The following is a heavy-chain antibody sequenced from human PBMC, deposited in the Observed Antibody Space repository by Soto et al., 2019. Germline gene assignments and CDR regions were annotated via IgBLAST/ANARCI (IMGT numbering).Heavy chain of an antibody. CDR2: ISANSGNT. Sequence: VASVKVSCKAFGFIFNNYAISWVRQAPGQGLEWMGWISANSGNTNYAQKLQGRVTMTTDTSTSTAYMELRSLRSDDTAVYYCATAGNYDSSGRDFWGQGTLVTVPQ. V-gene: IGHV1-18*04. D-gene: IGHD3-22*01. CDR3: ATAGNYDSSGRDF. J-gene: IGHJ4*02. CDR1: GFIFNNYA.